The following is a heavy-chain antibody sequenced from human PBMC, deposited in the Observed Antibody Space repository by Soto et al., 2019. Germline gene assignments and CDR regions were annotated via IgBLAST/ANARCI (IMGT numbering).Heavy chain of an antibody. V-gene: IGHV6-1*01. Sequence: SQTLSLTCAISGDSVSSNSAAWNWIRQSPSRGLEWLGRTYYRSKWYNDYAVSVKSRITINPDTSKNQFTMQLNSVTPEDSAVYYCASGSTNPFDAFDIWGQGTMVTVSS. CDR3: ASGSTNPFDAFDI. CDR2: TYYRSKWYN. CDR1: GDSVSSNSAA. D-gene: IGHD2-2*01. J-gene: IGHJ3*02.